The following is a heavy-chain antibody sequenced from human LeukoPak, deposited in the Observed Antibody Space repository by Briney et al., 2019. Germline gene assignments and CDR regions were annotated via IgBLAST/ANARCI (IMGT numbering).Heavy chain of an antibody. CDR3: ARGERLALADTWYFDL. J-gene: IGHJ2*01. CDR2: IYSSGRT. D-gene: IGHD6-19*01. V-gene: IGHV4-59*01. CDR1: GGSISTYY. Sequence: SETLSLTCTVSGGSISTYYWSWIRQPPGKGLEGVGYIYSSGRTNYNPSLKSSITISIDTSRSQFSLKLNSVTTADTAVYYCARGERLALADTWYFDLWGRGTLVTVSS.